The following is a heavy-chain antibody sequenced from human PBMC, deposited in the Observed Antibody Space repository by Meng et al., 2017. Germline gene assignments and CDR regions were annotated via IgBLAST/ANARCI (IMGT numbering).Heavy chain of an antibody. J-gene: IGHJ5*02. CDR3: ARRGIAAAGNNWFDP. V-gene: IGHV4-4*02. D-gene: IGHD6-13*01. CDR2: IYHSGST. CDR1: VGSISSSNW. Sequence: QVQLQEWGPGRFKPSGPRPLTCAVSVGSISSSNWWSWVRQPPGKGLEWIGEIYHSGSTNYNPSLKSRVTISVDKSKNQFSLKLSSVTAADTAVYYCARRGIAAAGNNWFDPWGQGTLVTVSS.